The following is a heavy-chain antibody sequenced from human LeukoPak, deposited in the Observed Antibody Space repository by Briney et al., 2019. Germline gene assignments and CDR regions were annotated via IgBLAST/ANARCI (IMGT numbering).Heavy chain of an antibody. CDR2: ISGSGGST. D-gene: IGHD5-12*01. CDR3: ARISKEATNDY. V-gene: IGHV3-23*01. J-gene: IGHJ4*02. CDR1: GVTFSSYA. Sequence: GGSLRLSCAASGVTFSSYAMSWVRQAPGKGLEWVSAISGSGGSTYYADSVKGRFTISRDNSKNTLYLQMNSLRAEDTAVYYCARISKEATNDYWGQGTLVTVSS.